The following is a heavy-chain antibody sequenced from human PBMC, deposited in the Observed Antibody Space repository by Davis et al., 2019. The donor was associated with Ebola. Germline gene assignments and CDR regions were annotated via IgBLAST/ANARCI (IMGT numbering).Heavy chain of an antibody. J-gene: IGHJ4*02. D-gene: IGHD3-22*01. CDR2: IIPVFGIP. CDR3: ARDRYSDGSGYFFEQSH. V-gene: IGHV1-69*13. Sequence: SVKVSCKASGGTFSSYAISWVRQAPGQGLDWMGGIIPVFGIPQYAQKFQGRVTITADESTSTAYMELSSLRSEDTAVYYCARDRYSDGSGYFFEQSHWGQGTLVTVSS. CDR1: GGTFSSYA.